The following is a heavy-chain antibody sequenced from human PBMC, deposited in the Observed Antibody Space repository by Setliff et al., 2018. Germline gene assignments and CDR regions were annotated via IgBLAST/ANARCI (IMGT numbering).Heavy chain of an antibody. Sequence: PSETLSLTCAVYGGSFSAYYWSWIRQPPGKGLEWIGEINHSGSTNYNPSLKSRVTISVDTSKNQFSLKLSSVTAADTAVYYCARGSGSYPVWFDPWGQGTLVTVSS. D-gene: IGHD1-26*01. CDR2: INHSGST. CDR1: GGSFSAYY. CDR3: ARGSGSYPVWFDP. J-gene: IGHJ5*02. V-gene: IGHV4-34*01.